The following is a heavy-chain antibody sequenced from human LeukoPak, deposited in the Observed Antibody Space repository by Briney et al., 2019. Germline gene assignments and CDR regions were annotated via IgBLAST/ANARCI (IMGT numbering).Heavy chain of an antibody. CDR3: AKDPSVVIILNYFDY. Sequence: PGGSLRLSCAASGFTFSSYAMSWVRQAPGKGLEWVSAISGSGGSTYYADSVKGRLTISRDNSKNTLYLQMNSLRAEDTAVYYCAKDPSVVIILNYFDYWGQGTLVTVSS. CDR2: ISGSGGST. D-gene: IGHD3-3*01. J-gene: IGHJ4*02. CDR1: GFTFSSYA. V-gene: IGHV3-23*01.